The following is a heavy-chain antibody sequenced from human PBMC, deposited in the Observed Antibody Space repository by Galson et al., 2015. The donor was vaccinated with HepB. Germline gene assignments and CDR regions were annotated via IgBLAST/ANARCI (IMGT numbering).Heavy chain of an antibody. CDR3: ARDREVYYYGSGRGAFDI. CDR2: IIPIFGTA. J-gene: IGHJ3*02. D-gene: IGHD3-10*01. Sequence: SVKVSCKASGGTFSSYAISWVRQAPGQGLEWMGGIIPIFGTANYAQKFQGRVTITADESTSTAYMELSSPRSEDTAVYYCARDREVYYYGSGRGAFDIWGQGTMVTVSS. V-gene: IGHV1-69*13. CDR1: GGTFSSYA.